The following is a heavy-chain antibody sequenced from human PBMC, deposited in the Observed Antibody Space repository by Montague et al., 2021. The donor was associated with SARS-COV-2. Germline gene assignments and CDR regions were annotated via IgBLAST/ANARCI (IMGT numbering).Heavy chain of an antibody. Sequence: SRSLSCSASGFTFSSYEMNWVRQAPGKGLEWVSYTTSTGGTIYYADSVQGRFTISRDNAKKSLYLQMNSLRAEDTAVYYCARNKFPAAFDFWGQGTLVTVSS. D-gene: IGHD2-2*01. CDR1: GFTFSSYE. J-gene: IGHJ4*02. V-gene: IGHV3-48*03. CDR2: TTSTGGTI. CDR3: ARNKFPAAFDF.